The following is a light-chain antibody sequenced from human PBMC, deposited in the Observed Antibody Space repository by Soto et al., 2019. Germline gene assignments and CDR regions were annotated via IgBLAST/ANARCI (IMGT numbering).Light chain of an antibody. J-gene: IGLJ2*01. CDR1: NSDVGSYNL. V-gene: IGLV2-23*03. CDR2: EGS. Sequence: QSALTQPASVSGSPGQSITISYTGTNSDVGSYNLVSWYQHHPGKAPKLIIYEGSKRHSGVSNRFSDSNSDNTASLTISGPRAEDEADYFCCSFSGSGSFVVFGGGTKLTVL. CDR3: CSFSGSGSFVV.